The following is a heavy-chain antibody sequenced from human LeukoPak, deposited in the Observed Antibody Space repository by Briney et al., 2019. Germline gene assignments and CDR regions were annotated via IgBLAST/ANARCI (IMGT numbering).Heavy chain of an antibody. V-gene: IGHV3-23*01. CDR2: ISGSGGST. J-gene: IGHJ5*02. CDR1: GFTFSSYA. D-gene: IGHD2-2*01. Sequence: QPGGSLRLSCAASGFTFSSYAMSWVRQAPGKGLEWVSAISGSGGSTYYADSVKGRFTISRDNSKNTQYLQMNSLRAEDTAVYYCAKALGYCSSTSCYNWFDPWGQGTLVTVSS. CDR3: AKALGYCSSTSCYNWFDP.